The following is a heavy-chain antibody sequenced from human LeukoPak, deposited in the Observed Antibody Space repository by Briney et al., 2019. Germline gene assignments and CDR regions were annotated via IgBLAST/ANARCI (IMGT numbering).Heavy chain of an antibody. J-gene: IGHJ3*02. CDR1: GLIVSSNY. CDR3: AKDRVVVPAAISSAFDI. Sequence: GGSLRLSCAASGLIVSSNYMTWVRQAPGKGLEWVSAISGSGGSTYYADSVKGRFTISRDNSKNTLYLQMNSLRAEDTAVYYCAKDRVVVPAAISSAFDIWGQGTMVTVSS. CDR2: ISGSGGST. V-gene: IGHV3-23*01. D-gene: IGHD2-2*01.